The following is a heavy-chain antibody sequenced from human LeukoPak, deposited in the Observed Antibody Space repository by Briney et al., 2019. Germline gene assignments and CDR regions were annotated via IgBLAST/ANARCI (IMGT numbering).Heavy chain of an antibody. CDR3: ARDNPYYYDSSGSFDY. V-gene: IGHV3-20*04. D-gene: IGHD3-22*01. Sequence: GSLRLSCAASGFTFDDYGMSWVRQAPGKGLEWVSGINWNGGSKGYADSVKGRFTISRDNAKNSLYLQMNSLRAEDTALYYCARDNPYYYDSSGSFDYWGQGTLVTVSS. CDR1: GFTFDDYG. J-gene: IGHJ4*02. CDR2: INWNGGSK.